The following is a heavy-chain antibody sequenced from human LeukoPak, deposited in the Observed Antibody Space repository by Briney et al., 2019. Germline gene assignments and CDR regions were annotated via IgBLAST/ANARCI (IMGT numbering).Heavy chain of an antibody. CDR3: TFGVVIRDYYYYMDV. CDR1: GGTFSSYA. V-gene: IGHV1-69*05. Sequence: SVEVSCKASGGTFSSYAISWVRQAPGQGLEWMGGIIPIFGTANYAQKFQGRVTITTDESTSTAYMELSSLRSEDTAVYYCTFGVVIRDYYYYMDVWGKGTTVTVSS. CDR2: IIPIFGTA. J-gene: IGHJ6*03. D-gene: IGHD3-3*01.